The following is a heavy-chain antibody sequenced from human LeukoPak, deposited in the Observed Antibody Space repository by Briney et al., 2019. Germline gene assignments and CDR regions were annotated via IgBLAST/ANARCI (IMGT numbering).Heavy chain of an antibody. Sequence: GGSLRLSCAASGFTFSSYEVNWVRQAPGKGLEWVSYISSSGSTIDYADSVKGRFTISRDNAKNSLYLQMNSLRAEDTAVYYCVSRAYRGEFDIWGQGTMVTVSS. J-gene: IGHJ3*02. CDR2: ISSSGSTI. CDR3: VSRAYRGEFDI. V-gene: IGHV3-48*03. CDR1: GFTFSSYE. D-gene: IGHD5-12*01.